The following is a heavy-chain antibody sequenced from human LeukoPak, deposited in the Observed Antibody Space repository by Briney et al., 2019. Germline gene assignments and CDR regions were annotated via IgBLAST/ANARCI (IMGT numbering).Heavy chain of an antibody. CDR2: INWNGGSA. J-gene: IGHJ5*02. D-gene: IGHD3-3*01. Sequence: PGGSLRLSCAACGFTFSSYDMHWVRQAPGKGLEWVSGINWNGGSAGYADSVKGRFTISRDNAKNSLYLQMNSLRAEDTALYYCARERVTYYDFWSGYLGFDPWGQGTLVTVSS. CDR3: ARERVTYYDFWSGYLGFDP. V-gene: IGHV3-20*04. CDR1: GFTFSSYD.